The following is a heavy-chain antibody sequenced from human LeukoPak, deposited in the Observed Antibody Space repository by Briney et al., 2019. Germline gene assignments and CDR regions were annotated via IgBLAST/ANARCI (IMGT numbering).Heavy chain of an antibody. CDR3: ARVRTYRMWGLPGEHAFDI. D-gene: IGHD1-26*01. Sequence: PGGSLRLSCVASGFTFSSYSMNWVRQAPGKGLEWVSSISSSSSYIYSADSVKGRFTISRDNAKNSLYLQMNSLRAEDTAMYYCARVRTYRMWGLPGEHAFDIWGQGTVVTVFS. J-gene: IGHJ3*02. CDR1: GFTFSSYS. CDR2: ISSSSSYI. V-gene: IGHV3-21*06.